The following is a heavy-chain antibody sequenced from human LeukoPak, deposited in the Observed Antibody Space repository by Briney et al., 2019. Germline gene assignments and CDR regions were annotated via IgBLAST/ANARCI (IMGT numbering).Heavy chain of an antibody. CDR2: ISAYNGNT. CDR1: GYTFTSYG. J-gene: IGHJ5*02. D-gene: IGHD6-6*01. Sequence: GASVKVSCKASGYTFTSYGISWVRQAPGQGLEWMGRISAYNGNTNYAQKLQGRVTMTTDTSTSTAYMELRSLRSDDTAVYYCARDGSRNIAARRGGWFDPWGQGTLVTVSS. CDR3: ARDGSRNIAARRGGWFDP. V-gene: IGHV1-18*01.